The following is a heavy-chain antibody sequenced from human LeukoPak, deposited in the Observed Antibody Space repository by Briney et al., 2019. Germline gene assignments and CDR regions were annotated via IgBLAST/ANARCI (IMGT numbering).Heavy chain of an antibody. V-gene: IGHV4-59*01. CDR3: ARDRGLSLGFDP. J-gene: IGHJ5*02. Sequence: PSETLSLTCTVSGGSISSYYWSWIRQPPGKGLEWIGYIYYSGSTNYNPSLKSRVTISVDTSKNQFSLKLSSVTAADMAVYYCARDRGLSLGFDPWGQGTLVTVSS. CDR1: GGSISSYY. CDR2: IYYSGST.